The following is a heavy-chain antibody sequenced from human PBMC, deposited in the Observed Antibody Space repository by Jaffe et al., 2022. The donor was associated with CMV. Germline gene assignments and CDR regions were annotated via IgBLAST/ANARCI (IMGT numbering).Heavy chain of an antibody. J-gene: IGHJ6*03. V-gene: IGHV3-7*03. Sequence: EVQLVESGGGLVQPGGSLRLSCAASGFTFSSYWMSWVRQAPGKGLEWVANIKQDGSEKYYVDSVKGRFTISRDNAKNSLYLQMNSLRAEDTAVYYCARGREYCSGGSCYSDYYYYMDVWGKGTTVTVSS. CDR2: IKQDGSEK. D-gene: IGHD2-15*01. CDR3: ARGREYCSGGSCYSDYYYYMDV. CDR1: GFTFSSYW.